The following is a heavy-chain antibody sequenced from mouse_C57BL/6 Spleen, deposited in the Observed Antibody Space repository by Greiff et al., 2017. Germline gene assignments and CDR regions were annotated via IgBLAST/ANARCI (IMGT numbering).Heavy chain of an antibody. CDR2: IDPSDSET. Sequence: VQLQQPGAELVRPGSSVKLSCKASGYTFTSYWMHWVKQRPIQGLEWIGNIDPSDSETHYNQKFKDKATLTVDKSSSTAYMQLSSLTSEDSAVYYCARFYYYGSSWFAYWGQGTLVTVSA. D-gene: IGHD1-1*01. CDR1: GYTFTSYW. J-gene: IGHJ3*01. CDR3: ARFYYYGSSWFAY. V-gene: IGHV1-52*01.